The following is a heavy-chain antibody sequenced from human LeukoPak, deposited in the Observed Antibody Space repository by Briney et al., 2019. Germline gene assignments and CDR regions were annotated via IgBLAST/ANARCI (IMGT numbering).Heavy chain of an antibody. CDR1: GFTFSNYA. CDR2: IWGSAGDT. D-gene: IGHD3-10*01. J-gene: IGHJ6*03. CDR3: ARVMGTYGLYYYHYYYMDV. V-gene: IGHV3-23*01. Sequence: TGGSLRLSCATSGFTFSNYAMMWLRQAPGKGPEWVSAIWGSAGDTAYADSVRGQFTVSRDNSKNSLYLQMNSLRAEDTAVYYCARVMGTYGLYYYHYYYMDVWGKGTTVTVSS.